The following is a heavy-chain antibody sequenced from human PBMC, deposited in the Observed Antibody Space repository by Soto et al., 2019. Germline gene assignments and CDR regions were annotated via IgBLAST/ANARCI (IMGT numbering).Heavy chain of an antibody. CDR1: GFTFDDYA. D-gene: IGHD3-22*01. CDR3: AKDYFDSSAYYVPLDY. CDR2: ISWNSGNI. Sequence: EVHLVESGGGLVQPGRSLRLSCAASGFTFDDYAMHWVRQAPGKGLEWVSGISWNSGNIVYADSVRGRFTISRDNAKNSLYLQMNSLRADDTAMYYCAKDYFDSSAYYVPLDYWCQGTLVTVSS. V-gene: IGHV3-9*01. J-gene: IGHJ4*02.